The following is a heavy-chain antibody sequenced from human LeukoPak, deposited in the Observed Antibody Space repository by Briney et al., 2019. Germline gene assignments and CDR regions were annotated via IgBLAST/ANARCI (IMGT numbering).Heavy chain of an antibody. CDR2: INHSGSN. CDR3: ARGVGRGLAVSWFDP. V-gene: IGHV4-34*01. D-gene: IGHD5-24*01. CDR1: GHSFSGYY. Sequence: SDTVSLLCALYGHSFSGYYWSWIRQPPGKGLEWIADINHSGSNNHNPPLKSRITIPVDTPKKQFSLKLTSLAAADTAVYYWARGVGRGLAVSWFDPWGQGTLVTVSS. J-gene: IGHJ5*02.